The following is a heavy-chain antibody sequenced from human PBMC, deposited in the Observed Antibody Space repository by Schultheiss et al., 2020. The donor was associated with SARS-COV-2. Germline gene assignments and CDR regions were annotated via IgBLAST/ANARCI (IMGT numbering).Heavy chain of an antibody. Sequence: SGPTLVKPTQTLTLTCTFSGFSLSTSGMCVSWIRQPPGKGLEWIGYIYYSGSTNYNPSLKSRVTISVDTSKNQFSLKLSSVTAADTAVYYCARDDYYFDYWGQGTLVTVSS. V-gene: IGHV4-61*08. CDR3: ARDDYYFDY. CDR2: IYYSGST. D-gene: IGHD2-21*02. CDR1: GFSLSTSGMC. J-gene: IGHJ4*02.